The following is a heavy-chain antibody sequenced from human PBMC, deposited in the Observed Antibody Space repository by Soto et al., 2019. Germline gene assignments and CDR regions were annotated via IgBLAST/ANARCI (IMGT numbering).Heavy chain of an antibody. D-gene: IGHD2-2*01. CDR3: ARRGGYCSSTSCEYYFDY. V-gene: IGHV3-21*01. CDR1: GFTFSSYS. J-gene: IGHJ4*02. CDR2: ISSSSSYI. Sequence: GGSLRLSCAASGFTFSSYSMNWVRQAPGKGLEWVSSISSSSSYIYYVDSVKGRFTISRDNAKNSLYLQMNSLRAEDTAVYYCARRGGYCSSTSCEYYFDYWGQGTLVTVSS.